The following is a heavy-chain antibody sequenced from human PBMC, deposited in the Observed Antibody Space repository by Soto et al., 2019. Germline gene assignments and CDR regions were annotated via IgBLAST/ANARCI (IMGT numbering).Heavy chain of an antibody. CDR2: IFSNDEK. D-gene: IGHD3-9*01. CDR1: GFSLSNARMG. J-gene: IGHJ6*02. CDR3: ARTPXGYFDWFAAWDTYGMDV. Sequence: SGPTLVNPTETLTLTCTVSGFSLSNARMGVSWIRQPPGKALEWLAHIFSNDEKSYSTSLKSRLTISKDTSKSQVVLTMTNMDPVDTATYYCARTPXGYFDWFAAWDTYGMDVWGQGTTVTVSS. V-gene: IGHV2-26*01.